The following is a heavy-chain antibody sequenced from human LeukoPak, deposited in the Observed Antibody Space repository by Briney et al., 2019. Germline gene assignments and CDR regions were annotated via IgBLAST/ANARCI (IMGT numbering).Heavy chain of an antibody. CDR3: AKTEGDSSGYYYDY. D-gene: IGHD3-22*01. J-gene: IGHJ4*02. Sequence: GGSLRLSSAASGFTFSSYAMSWVCQAPGKGLEWVSAISGSGGSTYYADSVKGRFTISRDNSKNTLYLQMNSLRAEDTAVYYCAKTEGDSSGYYYDYWGQGTLVTVSS. V-gene: IGHV3-23*01. CDR2: ISGSGGST. CDR1: GFTFSSYA.